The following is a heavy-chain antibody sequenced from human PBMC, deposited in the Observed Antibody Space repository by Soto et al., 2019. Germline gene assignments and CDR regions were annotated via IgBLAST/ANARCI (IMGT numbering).Heavy chain of an antibody. CDR3: AHSRSYYYDTSGYYSLNDAFDI. J-gene: IGHJ3*02. V-gene: IGHV2-5*01. CDR1: GFSLSTSGVG. Sequence: SGPTLVNPTQTLTLTCTFSGFSLSTSGVGVGWIRQPPGKALEWLALIYWNDDKRYSPSLKSRLTITKDTSKNQVVLTMTNMDPVDTATYYCAHSRSYYYDTSGYYSLNDAFDIWGQGTMVTVSS. D-gene: IGHD3-22*01. CDR2: IYWNDDK.